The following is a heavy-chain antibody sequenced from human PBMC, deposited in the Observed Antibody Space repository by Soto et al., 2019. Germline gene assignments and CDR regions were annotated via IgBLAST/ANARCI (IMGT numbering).Heavy chain of an antibody. CDR2: IWYDGSNK. D-gene: IGHD1-26*01. V-gene: IGHV3-33*01. J-gene: IGHJ3*02. CDR1: GFTFSSYG. Sequence: PAGSLRLSCAASGFTFSSYGMHWVRQAPGKGLEWVAVIWYDGSNKYYADSVEGRFTISRDNFKNTLYLQMNSLRAEDTAVYYCARGRSYDAFDIWGQGTMVTVSS. CDR3: ARGRSYDAFDI.